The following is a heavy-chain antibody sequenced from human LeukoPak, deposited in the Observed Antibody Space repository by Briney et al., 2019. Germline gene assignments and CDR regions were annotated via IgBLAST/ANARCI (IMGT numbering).Heavy chain of an antibody. V-gene: IGHV1-69*04. CDR1: GGTFSSYA. Sequence: SVKVSCKASGGTFSSYAISWVRQAPGQGLEWMGRIIPILGTANYAQKFQGRVTITADKSTSTAYMELSSLRSEDTAVYYCARRPTNYDILTGHMDVWGQGTTVTVSS. CDR2: IIPILGTA. D-gene: IGHD3-9*01. CDR3: ARRPTNYDILTGHMDV. J-gene: IGHJ6*02.